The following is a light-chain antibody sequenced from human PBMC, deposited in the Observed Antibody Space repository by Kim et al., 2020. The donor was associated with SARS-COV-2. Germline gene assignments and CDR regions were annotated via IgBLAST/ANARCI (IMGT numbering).Light chain of an antibody. CDR1: SGHKSYA. Sequence: QPVLTQSPSASASLGASVKLTCTLSSGHKSYAITWHQQQPEKGPRYLMKLNSDGSHRKGDGIPDRFSGSSSGAERYLTISSLESEDEADYYCQTWGSGIGVFGGGTQLTVL. CDR2: LNSDGSH. CDR3: QTWGSGIGV. V-gene: IGLV4-69*01. J-gene: IGLJ3*02.